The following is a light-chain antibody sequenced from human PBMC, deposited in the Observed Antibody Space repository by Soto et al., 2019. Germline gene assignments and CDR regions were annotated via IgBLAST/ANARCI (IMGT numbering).Light chain of an antibody. Sequence: QLVLTQSPSASASLGASVKLTCTLSSGHSSYAIAWHQQQPEKGPRYLMKLNSDGSHSKGDGIPDRFSGSSSGAERYLTICRLQSEDEADYYCQTWGTGTLVFGGGTKLTVL. CDR3: QTWGTGTLV. CDR1: SGHSSYA. J-gene: IGLJ2*01. CDR2: LNSDGSH. V-gene: IGLV4-69*01.